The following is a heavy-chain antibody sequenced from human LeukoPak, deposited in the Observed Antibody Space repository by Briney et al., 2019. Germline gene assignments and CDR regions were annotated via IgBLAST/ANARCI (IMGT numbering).Heavy chain of an antibody. CDR2: INHSGST. J-gene: IGHJ3*02. D-gene: IGHD3-22*01. CDR3: AREPRSYYYDSNAFDI. V-gene: IGHV4-34*01. Sequence: PSETLSLTCAVYGGSFSGYYWSWIRQPPGKGLEWIGEINHSGSTNYNPSLKSRVTISVDTSKNQFSLKLSSVTAADTAVYYCAREPRSYYYDSNAFDIWGQGTMVTVSS. CDR1: GGSFSGYY.